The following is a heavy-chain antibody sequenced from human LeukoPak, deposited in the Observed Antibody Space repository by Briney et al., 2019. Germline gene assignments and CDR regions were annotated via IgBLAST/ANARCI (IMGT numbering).Heavy chain of an antibody. Sequence: GRSLRLSCAASGFTFSSYGMFWVRQAPGKGLEYVADISFDGRNKDSADSVKGRFTISRDNSKNTLSLQMNSLRVEDTAVYYCARHIPGGNNDFDYWGQGTLVTVSS. D-gene: IGHD1/OR15-1a*01. V-gene: IGHV3-30*03. CDR1: GFTFSSYG. J-gene: IGHJ4*02. CDR3: ARHIPGGNNDFDY. CDR2: ISFDGRNK.